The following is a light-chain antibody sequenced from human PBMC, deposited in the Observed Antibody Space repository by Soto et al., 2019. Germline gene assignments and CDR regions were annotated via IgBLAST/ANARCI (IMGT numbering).Light chain of an antibody. Sequence: DIQMTQSPSALSVGDRVTITCRARQGINNYVVWYEQKPGTVPKLLPYAAFNLQSGVTSRFSGSGSETALTLTISSLQPEDVATYFCQKYDRVPFTFGPGTKVDIK. CDR1: QGINNY. V-gene: IGKV1-27*01. J-gene: IGKJ3*01. CDR3: QKYDRVPFT. CDR2: AAF.